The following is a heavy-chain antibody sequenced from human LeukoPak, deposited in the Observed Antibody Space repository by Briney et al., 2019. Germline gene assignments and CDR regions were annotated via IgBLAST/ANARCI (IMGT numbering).Heavy chain of an antibody. CDR2: INDSGRT. V-gene: IGHV4-34*01. J-gene: IGHJ6*03. D-gene: IGHD1-7*01. CDR1: GGSFSNYY. CDR3: ARRWNYGRNYYIDV. Sequence: PSETLSLTCAVYGGSFSNYYWSWIRKPPGKGLEWIGEINDSGRTNYNPSLMSRVTVSVDTCKKQFSLRLTSVTATDTAVYYCARRWNYGRNYYIDVWGKGATVSVSS.